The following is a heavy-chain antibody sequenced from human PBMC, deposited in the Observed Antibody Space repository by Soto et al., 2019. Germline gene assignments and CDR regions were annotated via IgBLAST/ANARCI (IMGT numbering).Heavy chain of an antibody. V-gene: IGHV4-61*01. D-gene: IGHD3-10*01. CDR2: IYYSGST. CDR3: ARSPNYYYYGFDV. J-gene: IGHJ6*02. Sequence: SXPLSLTCTVSGGSVSIGTYFWSWIRQSPGKRLEWIAYIYYSGSTNYNPSLKSRATISVDTSKSQVSLTLTSVTAADAAVYYCARSPNYYYYGFDVWGQGTTVTVSS. CDR1: GGSVSIGTYF.